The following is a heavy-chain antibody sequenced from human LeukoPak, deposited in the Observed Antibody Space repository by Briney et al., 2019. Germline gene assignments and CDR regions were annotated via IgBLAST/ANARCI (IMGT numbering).Heavy chain of an antibody. CDR2: IYSGGST. Sequence: GGSLRLSCAASGFTVSSNYMSWVRQAPGKGLEWVSVIYSGGSTYYADSVKGRFTISRDNSKNTLYLQMNSLRAEDTAVYYCARGGVHKYYGMDVWGQGTTVTVSS. D-gene: IGHD1-1*01. J-gene: IGHJ6*02. CDR3: ARGGVHKYYGMDV. V-gene: IGHV3-66*01. CDR1: GFTVSSNY.